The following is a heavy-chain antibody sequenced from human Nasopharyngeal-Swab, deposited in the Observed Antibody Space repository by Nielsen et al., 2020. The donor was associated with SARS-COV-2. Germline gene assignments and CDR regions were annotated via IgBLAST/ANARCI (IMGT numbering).Heavy chain of an antibody. J-gene: IGHJ6*02. CDR2: ISAYNGNT. D-gene: IGHD3-3*01. V-gene: IGHV1-18*01. CDR1: GFTFTSYG. Sequence: ASVQVSCKASGFTFTSYGISCVRQAPGQGLEWMGWISAYNGNTNYAQKLQGRVTMTTDTSTSTAYMELRSLRSDDTAVYYCARASHRVGSYYDFWSGYYRDYYYYGMDVWGQGTTVTVSS. CDR3: ARASHRVGSYYDFWSGYYRDYYYYGMDV.